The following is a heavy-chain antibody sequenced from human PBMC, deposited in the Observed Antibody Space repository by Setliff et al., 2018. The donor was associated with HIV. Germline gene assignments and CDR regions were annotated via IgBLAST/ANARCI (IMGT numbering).Heavy chain of an antibody. CDR3: ARVRLYNSALEY. CDR2: INQDGSQK. CDR1: GFTFSNYW. J-gene: IGHJ4*02. Sequence: GGSLRLSCAASGFTFSNYWMSWVRQAPGKGLEWVANINQDGSQKYSVDSMKGRFTISRDNAKNSLYLQMNTLRPEDTAVYYCARVRLYNSALEYWGQGTLVTVSS. D-gene: IGHD3-22*01. V-gene: IGHV3-7*01.